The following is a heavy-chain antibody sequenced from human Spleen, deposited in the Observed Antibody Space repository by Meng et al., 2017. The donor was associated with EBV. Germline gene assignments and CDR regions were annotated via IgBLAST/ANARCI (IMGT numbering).Heavy chain of an antibody. D-gene: IGHD3-22*01. CDR2: IYHSGRT. Sequence: QVQRQESGPGLVKPSGTLSLTCIVSGGSSSGYYWYSWVRQPPGKGLEWIGEIYHSGRTNYNPSLKSRATISADKSETQFSLNLKSVTAADTAVYYCARGRGGYYIFDYWGQGTLVTVSS. CDR3: ARGRGGYYIFDY. J-gene: IGHJ4*02. V-gene: IGHV4-4*02. CDR1: GGSSSGYYW.